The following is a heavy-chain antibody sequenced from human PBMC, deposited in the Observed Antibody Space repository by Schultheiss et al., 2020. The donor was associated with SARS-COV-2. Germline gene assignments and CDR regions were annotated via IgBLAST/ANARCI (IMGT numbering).Heavy chain of an antibody. D-gene: IGHD3-22*01. CDR1: GVSVSSGGYS. V-gene: IGHV4-30-2*01. J-gene: IGHJ3*02. CDR2: INHSGST. CDR3: ARRRDYYDSSGDAFDI. Sequence: SQTLSLTCAVSGVSVSSGGYSWSWIRQPPGKGLEWIGEINHSGSTNYNPSLKSRVTISVDTSKNQFSLKLSSVTAADTAVYYCARRRDYYDSSGDAFDIWGQGTMVTVSS.